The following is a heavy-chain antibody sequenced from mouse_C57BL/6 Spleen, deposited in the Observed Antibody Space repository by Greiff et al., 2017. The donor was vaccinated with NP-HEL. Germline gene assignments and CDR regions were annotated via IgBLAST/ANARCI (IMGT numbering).Heavy chain of an antibody. Sequence: DVKLVESGGGLVQPGGSLSLSCAASGFTFTDYYMSWVRQPPGKALEWLGFIRNKANGYTTEYSASVKGRFTISRDNSQSILYLQMNALRAEDSATYYCARLGYGSRAMDYWGQGTSVTVSS. CDR2: IRNKANGYTT. J-gene: IGHJ4*01. D-gene: IGHD1-1*01. CDR1: GFTFTDYY. V-gene: IGHV7-3*01. CDR3: ARLGYGSRAMDY.